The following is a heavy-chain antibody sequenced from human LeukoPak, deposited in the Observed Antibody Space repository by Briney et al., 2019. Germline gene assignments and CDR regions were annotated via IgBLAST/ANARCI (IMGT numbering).Heavy chain of an antibody. J-gene: IGHJ4*02. D-gene: IGHD5-18*01. Sequence: GGSLRLSCAVSGLSFSNYWMHWVRQAPGKGLVWVARTNLHGTTVDYTDSVKGRFTISRDNAKNTLFLQMNSLRAEDTAVYYCASGYTYVRLGDHWGQGTLVTVSS. CDR3: ASGYTYVRLGDH. CDR2: TNLHGTTV. V-gene: IGHV3-74*01. CDR1: GLSFSNYW.